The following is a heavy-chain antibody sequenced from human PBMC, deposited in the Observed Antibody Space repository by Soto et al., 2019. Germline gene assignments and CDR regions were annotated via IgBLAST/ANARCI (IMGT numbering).Heavy chain of an antibody. V-gene: IGHV3-30-3*01. CDR3: ARDLSACSGGTCFYYGMDV. CDR2: ISYDGSNK. CDR1: GFTFSFHA. Sequence: QVQLVESGGGVVQPGRSLRLSCAASGFTFSFHAMHWVRQAPGKGLEWVAVISYDGSNKFYADSVKGRFTISRYNSKNTLFLQMNSLRGEDTAVYYCARDLSACSGGTCFYYGMDVWGQGTTVTVSS. D-gene: IGHD2-15*01. J-gene: IGHJ6*02.